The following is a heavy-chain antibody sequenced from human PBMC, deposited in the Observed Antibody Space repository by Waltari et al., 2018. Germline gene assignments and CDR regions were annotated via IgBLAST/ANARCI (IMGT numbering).Heavy chain of an antibody. D-gene: IGHD6-13*01. Sequence: QVQLQESGPGLVKPSQPLSLTCTVSGGSISSGRYYWSWIRQPAGKGRGWIGRSYTSGSTNYNPSLKSRVTISVDTSKNQFSLKLSSVTAADTAVYYCARATYSDWFDPWGQGTLVTVSS. J-gene: IGHJ5*02. CDR3: ARATYSDWFDP. CDR1: GGSISSGRYY. CDR2: SYTSGST. V-gene: IGHV4-61*02.